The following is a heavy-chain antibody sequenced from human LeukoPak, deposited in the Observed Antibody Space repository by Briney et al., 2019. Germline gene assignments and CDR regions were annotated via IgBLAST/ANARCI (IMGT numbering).Heavy chain of an antibody. J-gene: IGHJ1*01. CDR3: ARAPSEIGGYYPEYFRH. CDR1: GFTFSSYW. Sequence: GGSLRLSCAASGFTFSSYWMHWVRQAPGKGLVWVSRIKSDGKTNYADSVKGRFTISRDNAKNTVSLQMSSLRAEDTGVYYCARAPSEIGGYYPEYFRHWGQGTLVTVSS. D-gene: IGHD3-22*01. V-gene: IGHV3-74*01. CDR2: IKSDGKT.